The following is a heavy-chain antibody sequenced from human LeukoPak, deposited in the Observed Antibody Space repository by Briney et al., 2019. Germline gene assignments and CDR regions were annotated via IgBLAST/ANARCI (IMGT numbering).Heavy chain of an antibody. J-gene: IGHJ4*02. D-gene: IGHD3-22*01. V-gene: IGHV3-23*01. CDR1: GFSFSSYG. Sequence: PGGSLRLSCVASGFSFSSYGMTWVRQAPGKGLEWVSSISGGGGSTNSADSVKGRFTISRDNSKNTLYLQMNSLRAEDTAVYYCAKSSYYDSSGYYREYCFDYWGQGTLVTVSS. CDR2: ISGGGGST. CDR3: AKSSYYDSSGYYREYCFDY.